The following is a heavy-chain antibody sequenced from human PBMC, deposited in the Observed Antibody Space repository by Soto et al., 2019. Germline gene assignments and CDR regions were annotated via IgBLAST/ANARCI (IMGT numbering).Heavy chain of an antibody. CDR1: GGTFSSYA. J-gene: IGHJ3*02. CDR2: IIPIFGTA. Sequence: QVQLVQSGAEVKKPGSSVKVSCKASGGTFSSYAIRWVRQAPGQGLEWMGGIIPIFGTANYAQKFQGRVTITADKSTSTADMELSSLRSEDTAVYYCARRDVVVPAHLFDICGQGTMVTVSS. CDR3: ARRDVVVPAHLFDI. V-gene: IGHV1-69*06. D-gene: IGHD2-2*01.